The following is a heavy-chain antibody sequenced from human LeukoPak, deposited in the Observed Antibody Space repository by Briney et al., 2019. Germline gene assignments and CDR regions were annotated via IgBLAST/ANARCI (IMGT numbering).Heavy chain of an antibody. D-gene: IGHD4-17*01. Sequence: ASVKVSCKASGYTFTSYYMHWVRQAPGQGLEWMGIINPSGGSTSYAQKFQGRVTITADKSTSTAYMELSSLRSEDTAVYYCARDNYGDYAFDYWGQGTLVTVSS. V-gene: IGHV1-46*01. CDR3: ARDNYGDYAFDY. CDR1: GYTFTSYY. J-gene: IGHJ4*02. CDR2: INPSGGST.